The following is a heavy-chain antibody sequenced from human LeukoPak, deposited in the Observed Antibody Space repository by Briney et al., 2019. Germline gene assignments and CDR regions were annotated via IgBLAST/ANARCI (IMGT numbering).Heavy chain of an antibody. Sequence: GGSLRLSCAASGFTFSTSRMEWVRQAPGKGLEWVSSISSGSDYMYYADSVKGRFTISRDNAKNTLYLQMNSLRVEDTAVYYCAGGISATGGGWGQGTMVTVSS. CDR1: GFTFSTSR. CDR2: ISSGSDYM. J-gene: IGHJ3*01. D-gene: IGHD6-13*01. V-gene: IGHV3-21*01. CDR3: AGGISATGGG.